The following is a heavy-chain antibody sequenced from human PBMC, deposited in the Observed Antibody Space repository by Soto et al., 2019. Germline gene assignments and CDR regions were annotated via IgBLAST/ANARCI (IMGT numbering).Heavy chain of an antibody. V-gene: IGHV1-3*01. Sequence: ASVKVSCKASGYSFTTYAIHWVRQAPGQRLEWMGWINAGNGNTKYSQKFQGRVTITRDTSANTAYMELSSLTSDDTAVYYCAMVDNYVTPTPQDVWGQGTTVTV. CDR2: INAGNGNT. D-gene: IGHD3-16*01. J-gene: IGHJ6*02. CDR1: GYSFTTYA. CDR3: AMVDNYVTPTPQDV.